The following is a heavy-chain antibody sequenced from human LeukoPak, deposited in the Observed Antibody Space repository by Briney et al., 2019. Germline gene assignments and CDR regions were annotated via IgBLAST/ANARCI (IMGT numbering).Heavy chain of an antibody. Sequence: ASVKVSCKASGYTFTGYYMHWLRQAPGQGLEWMGWINPNSGGTNYAQKFQGRVTMTRDTSISTAYMELSRLRSDDTAVYYCARSLVGAAYYYYGMDVWGQGTTVTVSS. D-gene: IGHD1-26*01. CDR3: ARSLVGAAYYYYGMDV. CDR1: GYTFTGYY. V-gene: IGHV1-2*02. J-gene: IGHJ6*02. CDR2: INPNSGGT.